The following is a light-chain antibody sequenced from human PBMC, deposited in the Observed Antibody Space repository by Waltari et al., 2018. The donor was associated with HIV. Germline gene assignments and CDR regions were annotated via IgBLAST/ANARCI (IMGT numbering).Light chain of an antibody. J-gene: IGLJ1*01. Sequence: YALTQPSPVSGSPGQTIAIACPGTSSSVRGYNYVSWYQQHPGKVPKLMIFDVSNRPSGVSHRFSGSKSRNTASLTISGLQAEDEADYYCSSYTSSSTYVFGTGTKVTVL. V-gene: IGLV2-14*03. CDR1: SSSVRGYNY. CDR2: DVS. CDR3: SSYTSSSTYV.